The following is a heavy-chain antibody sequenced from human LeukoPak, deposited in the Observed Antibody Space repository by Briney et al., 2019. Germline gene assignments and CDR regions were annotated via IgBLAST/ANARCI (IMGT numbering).Heavy chain of an antibody. J-gene: IGHJ3*02. CDR3: ARDGVTMVRGVKYAFDI. Sequence: GGALRLSCAASGFTFSSYSMNWVRQAPGKGLEWGSYISSSSSTIYYADSVKGRFTISRDNAKNSLYLQMNSLRDEDTAVYYCARDGVTMVRGVKYAFDIWGQGTMVTVSS. CDR1: GFTFSSYS. D-gene: IGHD3-10*01. CDR2: ISSSSSTI. V-gene: IGHV3-48*02.